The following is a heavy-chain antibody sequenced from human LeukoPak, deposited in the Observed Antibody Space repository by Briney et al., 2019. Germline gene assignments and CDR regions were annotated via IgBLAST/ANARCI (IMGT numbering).Heavy chain of an antibody. CDR3: ARENVEMATIPRAFDI. J-gene: IGHJ3*02. CDR2: IYYSGST. D-gene: IGHD5-24*01. CDR1: GGSISSYY. V-gene: IGHV4-59*01. Sequence: SETLSLTCTVSGGSISSYYWSWIRQPPGKGLEWIGYIYYSGSTNYNPSLKSRVTLSVDTSKNQFSLKLSSVTAADTAVYYCARENVEMATIPRAFDIWGQGTMVTVSS.